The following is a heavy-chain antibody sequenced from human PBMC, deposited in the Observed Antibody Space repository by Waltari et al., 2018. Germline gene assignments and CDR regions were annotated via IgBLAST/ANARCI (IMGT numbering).Heavy chain of an antibody. CDR3: ARGSTGYVRVWDS. Sequence: EVQLMESGGGLVQPGGSLRLSWSASGFSFSAYWMTWVRQAPGKGLEWVANIKYDGSATYHADSVNGRFSISRDNAKNSLYLQMNSVSADDTAIYYCARGSTGYVRVWDSWGQGTMVTVSS. D-gene: IGHD2-2*01. CDR2: IKYDGSAT. CDR1: GFSFSAYW. J-gene: IGHJ4*02. V-gene: IGHV3-7*03.